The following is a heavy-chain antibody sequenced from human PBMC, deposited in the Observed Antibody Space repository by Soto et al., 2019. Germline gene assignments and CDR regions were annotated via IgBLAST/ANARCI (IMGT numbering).Heavy chain of an antibody. D-gene: IGHD2-2*01. V-gene: IGHV3-23*01. Sequence: GGSLRLSCAASGFTFSSYAMSWVRQAPGKGLEWVSAISGSGGSTYYADSVKGRFTISRDNSKNTLYLQMNSLRAEDTAVYYCAKANLIRSSIVVVPAARLFDYWGQGTLVTVSS. CDR2: ISGSGGST. CDR1: GFTFSSYA. CDR3: AKANLIRSSIVVVPAARLFDY. J-gene: IGHJ4*02.